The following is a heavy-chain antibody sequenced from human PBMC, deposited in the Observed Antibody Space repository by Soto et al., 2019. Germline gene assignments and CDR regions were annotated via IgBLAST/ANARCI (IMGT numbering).Heavy chain of an antibody. J-gene: IGHJ4*02. CDR2: IYYSGST. Sequence: QLQLQESGPGLVKPSETLSLTCTVSGGSISSSSYYWGWIRQPPGKGLEWIGSIYYSGSTYYNPSLKSRVTISVDTSKNQFSLKLSSVTAADTAVYYCARRHWGTYSSGWYPFDYWGQGTLVTVSS. V-gene: IGHV4-39*01. CDR1: GGSISSSSYY. D-gene: IGHD6-19*01. CDR3: ARRHWGTYSSGWYPFDY.